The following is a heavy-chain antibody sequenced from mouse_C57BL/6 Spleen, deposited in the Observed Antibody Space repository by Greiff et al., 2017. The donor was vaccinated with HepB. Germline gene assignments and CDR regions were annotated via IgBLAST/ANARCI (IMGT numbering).Heavy chain of an antibody. V-gene: IGHV1-62-2*01. D-gene: IGHD2-2*01. CDR1: GYTFTKYT. CDR3: ARHEARGYDGVFFDY. Sequence: LQESGAELVKPGASVKLSCKASGYTFTKYTIHWVKQRSGQGLEWIGWFYPGSGSIKYNEKFKDKATLTADKSSSTVYMELSRLTSEDSAVYFCARHEARGYDGVFFDYWGQGTTLTVSS. CDR2: FYPGSGSI. J-gene: IGHJ2*01.